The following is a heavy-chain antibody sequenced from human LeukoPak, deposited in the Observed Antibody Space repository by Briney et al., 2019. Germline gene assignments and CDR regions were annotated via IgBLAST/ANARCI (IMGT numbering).Heavy chain of an antibody. Sequence: GGSLRLSCAASGFAVSSNYMSWVRQAPGKGLEWVAVIYSGGSTNYADSVKGRFTISRDNSKNTLYLLMNSLRAEDTAVYYCAIRKSGNAIDYWGQGTQVTVSS. CDR1: GFAVSSNY. D-gene: IGHD5-12*01. J-gene: IGHJ4*02. V-gene: IGHV3-66*01. CDR2: IYSGGST. CDR3: AIRKSGNAIDY.